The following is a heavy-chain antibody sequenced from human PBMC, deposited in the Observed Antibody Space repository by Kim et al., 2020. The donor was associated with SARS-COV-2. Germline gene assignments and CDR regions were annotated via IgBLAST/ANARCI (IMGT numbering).Heavy chain of an antibody. J-gene: IGHJ5*02. CDR3: AKGEYYYDSSGYFLGWFDP. Sequence: GRFTISRDNSKNTLYLQMNSLRAEDTAVYYCAKGEYYYDSSGYFLGWFDPWGQGTLVTVSS. V-gene: IGHV3-23*01. D-gene: IGHD3-22*01.